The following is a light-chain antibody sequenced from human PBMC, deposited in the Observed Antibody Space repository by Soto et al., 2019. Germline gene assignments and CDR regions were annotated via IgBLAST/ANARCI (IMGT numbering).Light chain of an antibody. J-gene: IGKJ1*01. CDR2: AAT. CDR1: QSITRD. CDR3: QQSFLNPWT. Sequence: DIQMTQSPSSLSASIGDRVTITCRASQSITRDLSWYQQKPGEAPKLLIYAATGLHSGVSSRFSGSGSGTDFTLTINNLQPEDFATYYCQQSFLNPWTFGPGNEVGVK. V-gene: IGKV1-39*01.